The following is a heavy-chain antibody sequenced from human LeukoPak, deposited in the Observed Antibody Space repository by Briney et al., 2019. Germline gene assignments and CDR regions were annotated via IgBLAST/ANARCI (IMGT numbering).Heavy chain of an antibody. CDR2: IHHSGST. V-gene: IGHV4-59*08. J-gene: IGHJ4*02. D-gene: IGHD4-17*01. CDR1: GGSISSYY. Sequence: SETLSLTCTVSGGSISSYYWSWIRQPPGKGLEWIGHIHHSGSTNYNPSLKSRVTISVDTSKNQFSLKLSSVTAADTAVYYCARHLMTPTVTTMILDYWGQGTLVTVST. CDR3: ARHLMTPTVTTMILDY.